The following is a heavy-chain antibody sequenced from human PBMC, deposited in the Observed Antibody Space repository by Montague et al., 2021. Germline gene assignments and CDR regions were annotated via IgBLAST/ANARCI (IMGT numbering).Heavy chain of an antibody. CDR1: GFTFSNYW. J-gene: IGHJ4*02. V-gene: IGHV3-7*01. Sequence: SLRLSCAASGFTFSNYWMSWVRRPPGRGLNWVPTLKQVEIGNHILAFVKGRFPISRDNAKNSLYLQMNSLRAEDTAVYFCARDQGQGYCGGDCYVGLDYWGQGTLVTVSS. D-gene: IGHD2-21*01. CDR3: ARDQGQGYCGGDCYVGLDY. CDR2: LKQVEIGN.